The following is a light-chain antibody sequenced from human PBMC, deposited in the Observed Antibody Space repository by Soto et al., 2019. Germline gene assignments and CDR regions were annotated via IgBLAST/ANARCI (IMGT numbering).Light chain of an antibody. V-gene: IGKV1-39*01. Sequence: DIQMTQSPSSLSASVGDRVTITCRASQSISSYLNWYQQKPGKAPKLLIYAASSLQSGVTSRFSGSGSGTDFTLTVSSLQPEDFATYYCQQSYSTPLTFDGGTKVEIK. CDR1: QSISSY. CDR3: QQSYSTPLT. J-gene: IGKJ4*01. CDR2: AAS.